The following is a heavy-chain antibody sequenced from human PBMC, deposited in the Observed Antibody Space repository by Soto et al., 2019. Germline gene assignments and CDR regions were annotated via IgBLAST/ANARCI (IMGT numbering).Heavy chain of an antibody. V-gene: IGHV4-31*03. CDR1: GGSISSGGYY. CDR2: IYYSGST. Sequence: SETLSLTCTVSGGSISSGGYYWSWIRQHPGKGLEWIGYIYYSGSTYYNPSLKSRVTISVDTSKNQFSLKLSSVTAADTAVYYCARDFVGAAFDYWGQGTLVTVSS. D-gene: IGHD1-26*01. CDR3: ARDFVGAAFDY. J-gene: IGHJ4*02.